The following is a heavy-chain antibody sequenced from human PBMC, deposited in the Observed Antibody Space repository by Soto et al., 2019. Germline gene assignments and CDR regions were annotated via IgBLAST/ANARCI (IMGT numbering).Heavy chain of an antibody. CDR2: IWDDGNNK. D-gene: IGHD5-12*01. CDR1: GFTFSSYG. J-gene: IGHJ4*02. CDR3: ARDRSGGYDFDY. V-gene: IGHV3-33*01. Sequence: QVQLVESGGGVVQPGGSLRLSCAASGFTFSSYGMHWVRQAPGKGLEWVAVIWDDGNNKYYADSVKGRLTISSDNSSNTIYLQMNSLRVDDSDVYYCARDRSGGYDFDYWGQGTLVTVSS.